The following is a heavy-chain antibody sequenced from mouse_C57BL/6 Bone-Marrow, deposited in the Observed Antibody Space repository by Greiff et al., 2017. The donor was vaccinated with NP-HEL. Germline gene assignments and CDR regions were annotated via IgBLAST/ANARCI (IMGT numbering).Heavy chain of an antibody. Sequence: EVKLEESGGGLVQPGGSLKLSCAASGFTFSDYYMYWVRQTPEKRLEWVAYISNGGGSTYYPDTVKGRFTISRDNAKNTLYLQMSRLKSEDTAMYYCARQRGNYCAMDYWGQGTSVTVSS. J-gene: IGHJ4*01. D-gene: IGHD2-1*01. CDR2: ISNGGGST. V-gene: IGHV5-12*01. CDR1: GFTFSDYY. CDR3: ARQRGNYCAMDY.